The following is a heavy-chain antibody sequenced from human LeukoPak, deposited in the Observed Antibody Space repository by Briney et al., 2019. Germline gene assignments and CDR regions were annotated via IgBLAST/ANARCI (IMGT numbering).Heavy chain of an antibody. CDR3: ASVGEAMIVVAPGAFDI. J-gene: IGHJ3*02. D-gene: IGHD3-22*01. CDR1: GGSISSSNW. Sequence: PSETLSLTCAVSGGSISSSNWWSWVRQPPGKGLEWIGETYHSGSTNYNPSLKSRVTISVDKSKNQFSLKLSSVTAADTAVYYCASVGEAMIVVAPGAFDIWGQGTMVTVSS. CDR2: TYHSGST. V-gene: IGHV4-4*02.